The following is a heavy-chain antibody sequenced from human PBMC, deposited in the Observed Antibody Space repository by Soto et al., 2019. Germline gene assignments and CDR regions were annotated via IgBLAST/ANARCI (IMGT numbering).Heavy chain of an antibody. CDR2: ISAYNGNT. CDR3: ASAYYDILTGPMGYYYYGLDV. V-gene: IGHV1-18*01. CDR1: GYTFTSYG. D-gene: IGHD3-9*01. Sequence: ASVKVSCKASGYTFTSYGISWVRQAPGQGLEWMGWISAYNGNTNYAQKLQGRVTMTTDTSTSTAYMELRSLRSDDTAVYYCASAYYDILTGPMGYYYYGLDVWGQGTTVTASS. J-gene: IGHJ6*02.